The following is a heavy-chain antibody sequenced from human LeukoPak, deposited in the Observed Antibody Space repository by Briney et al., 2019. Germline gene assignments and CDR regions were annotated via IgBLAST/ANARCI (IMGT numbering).Heavy chain of an antibody. CDR2: IYYSGST. J-gene: IGHJ4*02. CDR3: ASTTYYYDSSGYYFRY. D-gene: IGHD3-22*01. CDR1: GGSISSSSYY. V-gene: IGHV4-39*01. Sequence: PSETLSLTCTVSGGSISSSSYYWGWIRQPPGKGLEWIGSIYYSGSTYYNPSLKSRVTISVDTSKNQFSLKLSSVTAADTAVYYCASTTYYYDSSGYYFRYWGQGTLVTVSS.